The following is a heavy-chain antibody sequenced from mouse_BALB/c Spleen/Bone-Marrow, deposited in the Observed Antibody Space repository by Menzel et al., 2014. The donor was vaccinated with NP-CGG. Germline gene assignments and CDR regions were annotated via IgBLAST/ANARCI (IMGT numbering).Heavy chain of an antibody. D-gene: IGHD2-3*01. V-gene: IGHV6-6*02. CDR2: IRLKSNNYAT. J-gene: IGHJ3*01. Sequence: EVQLQESGGGLVQPGGSMKLSCVASGFTFSNYWMNWVRQSPEKGLEWVAEIRLKSNNYATHYAESVKGRFTISRDDSKSSVYLQMNNLRAEDTGIYYCTSMRRRGFAYWGQGTLVTVSA. CDR3: TSMRRRGFAY. CDR1: GFTFSNYW.